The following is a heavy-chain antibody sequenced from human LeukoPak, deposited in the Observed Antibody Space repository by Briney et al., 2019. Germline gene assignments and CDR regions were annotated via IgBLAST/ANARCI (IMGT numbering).Heavy chain of an antibody. CDR1: GFSFSSYA. CDR3: AKGRQWLRDFDY. Sequence: SRGSLRLSCAASGFSFSSYAVSWVRQAPGGWLGWVSVISGSGGSTYYADSVKGRFTISRDNSKNTLYLQMNSLRAEDTAVYYCAKGRQWLRDFDYWGQGTLVTVSS. J-gene: IGHJ4*02. CDR2: ISGSGGST. D-gene: IGHD5-12*01. V-gene: IGHV3-23*01.